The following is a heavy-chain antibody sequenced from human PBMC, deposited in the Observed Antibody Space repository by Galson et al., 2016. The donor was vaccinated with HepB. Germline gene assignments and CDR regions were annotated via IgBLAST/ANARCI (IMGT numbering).Heavy chain of an antibody. CDR1: GFTFSNYA. D-gene: IGHD1-26*01. CDR2: TDGTNK. V-gene: IGHV3-30-3*01. J-gene: IGHJ4*02. CDR3: ATDPIVGVPDYFDY. Sequence: SLRLSCAVSGFTFSNYAMHWVRQAPGKGLEWVAVTDGTNKYYADSVKDRFTISRDDSKSTLYLQMDRLRAEDTAVYYCATDPIVGVPDYFDYWGQGTLVTVSS.